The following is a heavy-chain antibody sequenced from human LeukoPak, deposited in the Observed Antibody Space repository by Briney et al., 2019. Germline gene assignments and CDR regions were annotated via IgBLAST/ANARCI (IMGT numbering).Heavy chain of an antibody. D-gene: IGHD6-19*01. CDR3: ARVQRGIAVALDY. Sequence: GGSLRLSCAASGLTFSSHEMNWVRQAPGKGLEWVSYISTTGSSIYYADSVKGRFTISRDNVKNLLYLQMNSLRAEDTAVYYCARVQRGIAVALDYWGQGTLATVSS. V-gene: IGHV3-48*03. CDR2: ISTTGSSI. J-gene: IGHJ4*02. CDR1: GLTFSSHE.